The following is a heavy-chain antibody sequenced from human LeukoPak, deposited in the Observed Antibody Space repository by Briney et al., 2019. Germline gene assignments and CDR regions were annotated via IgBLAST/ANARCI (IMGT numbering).Heavy chain of an antibody. V-gene: IGHV1-24*01. Sequence: GASVKVSCKVSGNTLTKLSMHWVRLAPGKGLEWMGGVDPRDGNTFYAQKFQGRVTMTEDTATDTAYMELSSLRSEDTAVYYCATFIPRPNDYGDYLYYYYGMDVWGQGTPVTVS. CDR1: GNTLTKLS. J-gene: IGHJ6*02. CDR3: ATFIPRPNDYGDYLYYYYGMDV. D-gene: IGHD4-17*01. CDR2: VDPRDGNT.